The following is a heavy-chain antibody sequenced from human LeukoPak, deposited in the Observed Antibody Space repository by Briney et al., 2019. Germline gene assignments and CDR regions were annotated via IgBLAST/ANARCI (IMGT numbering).Heavy chain of an antibody. D-gene: IGHD3-22*01. CDR1: GFTFSTYA. Sequence: EAGGSLRLSCAASGFTFSTYAMSWVRQAPGKGLEWVSAISGGGGSTNYADSVKGRVTVSRDNSKSTLYLQMNSLRAEDTAVYYCAKSSYYDSSGYYREYYFDYWGQGTLATVSS. J-gene: IGHJ4*02. V-gene: IGHV3-23*01. CDR3: AKSSYYDSSGYYREYYFDY. CDR2: ISGGGGST.